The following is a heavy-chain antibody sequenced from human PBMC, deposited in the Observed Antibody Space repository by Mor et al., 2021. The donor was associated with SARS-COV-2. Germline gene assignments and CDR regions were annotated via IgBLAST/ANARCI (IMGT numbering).Heavy chain of an antibody. CDR3: VRDETFDY. CDR2: ISGNGGIT. J-gene: IGHJ4*02. Sequence: GEGLEYVSAISGNGGITYYADSVKGRLTISRDNSKNTLYLQMSSLRAADTAVYYCVRDETFDYWGQGTLV. V-gene: IGHV3-64D*06.